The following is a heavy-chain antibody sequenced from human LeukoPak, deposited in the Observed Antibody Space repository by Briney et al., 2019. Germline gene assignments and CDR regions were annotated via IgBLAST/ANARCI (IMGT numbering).Heavy chain of an antibody. D-gene: IGHD4-17*01. CDR2: IKQDGSEK. V-gene: IGHV3-7*01. Sequence: GGSLRLSCAASGFTFSSYWMSWVRQAPGKGLEGVANIKQDGSEKYYVDSVKGRFTISRDNAKNSLYLQMNSLRAEDTAVYYCARASLSTVTTFGSFFDYWGQGTLVTVSS. CDR1: GFTFSSYW. J-gene: IGHJ4*02. CDR3: ARASLSTVTTFGSFFDY.